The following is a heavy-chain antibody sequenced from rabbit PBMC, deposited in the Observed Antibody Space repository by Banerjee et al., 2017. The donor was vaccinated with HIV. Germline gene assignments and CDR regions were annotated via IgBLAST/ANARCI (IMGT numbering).Heavy chain of an antibody. Sequence: QEQLEESGGGLVQPGGSLTLSCKASDFDFSSYAMGWFRQAPGKGLEWIGIIFVGKGSTDYASWAKGRFTISKTSSTTVTLQMTSLTAADTATYFCARELVVVLMGLGYYGMDLRGPGTLVTVS. J-gene: IGHJ6*01. CDR3: ARELVVVLMGLGYYGMDL. CDR2: IFVGKGST. CDR1: DFDFSSYA. D-gene: IGHD3-1*01. V-gene: IGHV1S45*01.